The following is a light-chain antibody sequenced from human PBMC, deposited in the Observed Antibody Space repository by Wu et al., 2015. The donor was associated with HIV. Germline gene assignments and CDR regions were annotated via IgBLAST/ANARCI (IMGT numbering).Light chain of an antibody. CDR3: QQYGSTPPYS. CDR1: QSVNSNF. Sequence: EIVLTQFPGTLSLSPGERATLSCRASQSVNSNFLAWYQQKPGQAPRLLIYRASSRATGIPDRFSGSGSGADFTLTISKLDPEDFAVYYCQQYGSTPPYSFGQGTKLEIK. J-gene: IGKJ2*03. CDR2: RAS. V-gene: IGKV3-20*01.